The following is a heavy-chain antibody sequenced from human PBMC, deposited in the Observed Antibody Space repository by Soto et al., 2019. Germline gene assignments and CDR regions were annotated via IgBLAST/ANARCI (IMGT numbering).Heavy chain of an antibody. V-gene: IGHV1-18*04. J-gene: IGHJ4*02. CDR1: GYTFTSYG. CDR3: AREAGWQRMVPYD. Sequence: QVQLVQSGTEVKKPGASVKVSCKAFGYTFTSYGFSWVRQVPGQGLEWLGWISAFNGDTKYAQTMKGRLTVTTDTSTTTVHMELRSLTPDDTAVYYCAREAGWQRMVPYDWGQGTLVTVSS. CDR2: ISAFNGDT. D-gene: IGHD6-25*01.